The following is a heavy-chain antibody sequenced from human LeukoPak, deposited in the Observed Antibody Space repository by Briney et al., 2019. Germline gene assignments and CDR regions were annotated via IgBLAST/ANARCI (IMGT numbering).Heavy chain of an antibody. CDR3: ARGEGGGDVGIFDF. V-gene: IGHV1-46*01. Sequence: GATVKVSCKASGYTFTSYYMHWVRQAPVQGLEWMGIINPSGGSTSYAQKFQGRVTMTRDMSTSTIYMELGSLRSEDTAVYYCARGEGGGDVGIFDFWGQGTLVTVSS. CDR1: GYTFTSYY. CDR2: INPSGGST. D-gene: IGHD2-21*02. J-gene: IGHJ4*02.